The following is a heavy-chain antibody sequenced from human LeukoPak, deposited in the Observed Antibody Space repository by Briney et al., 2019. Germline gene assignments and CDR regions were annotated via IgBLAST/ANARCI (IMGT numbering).Heavy chain of an antibody. CDR3: AKLENYYDSSGYGMDV. V-gene: IGHV3-23*01. D-gene: IGHD3-22*01. CDR2: ISGSGGST. Sequence: GGSLRLSCAASGFTFSSSGMSWVRQAPGKGLEWVSAISGSGGSTYYADSVKGRFTISRDNSKNTLYLQMNSLRAEDTAVYYCAKLENYYDSSGYGMDVWGQGTTVTVSS. J-gene: IGHJ6*02. CDR1: GFTFSSSG.